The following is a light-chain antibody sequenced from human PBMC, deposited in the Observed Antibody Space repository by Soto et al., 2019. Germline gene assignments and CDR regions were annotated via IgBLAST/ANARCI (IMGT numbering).Light chain of an antibody. CDR3: SSHTSGSTRV. V-gene: IGLV2-14*01. CDR2: EVT. Sequence: QSALTQPASVSGSPGQSIAISCTGTSGDVGGYDYVSWYQQHPDKAPKLMIYEVTKRPSRVSKRFSGSKSGNTASLTISGLQPEDEADYYCSSHTSGSTRVFGSGTKLTVL. J-gene: IGLJ1*01. CDR1: SGDVGGYDY.